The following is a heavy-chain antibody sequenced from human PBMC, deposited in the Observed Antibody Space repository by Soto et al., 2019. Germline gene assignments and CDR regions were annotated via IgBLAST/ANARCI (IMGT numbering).Heavy chain of an antibody. Sequence: EVQLLESGGGLVQPGGSLRLSCAASGFTFSSYAMSWVRQAPGKGLEWVSAISGSGGSTYYADSVKGRFTISRDNSKNTLYLQMNSLRAEDTAVYYCAKNKRPHYYDSSGYGMDVWGQGTTVTVSS. CDR3: AKNKRPHYYDSSGYGMDV. CDR2: ISGSGGST. V-gene: IGHV3-23*01. CDR1: GFTFSSYA. J-gene: IGHJ6*02. D-gene: IGHD3-22*01.